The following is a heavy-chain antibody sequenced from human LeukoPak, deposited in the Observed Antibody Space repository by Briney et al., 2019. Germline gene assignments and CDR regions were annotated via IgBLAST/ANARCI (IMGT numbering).Heavy chain of an antibody. CDR1: GFTFSSYG. D-gene: IGHD6-13*01. V-gene: IGHV3-30*18. CDR3: AKDADIAAAGYYFDY. Sequence: GGSLRLSCAASGFTFSSYGMHWVRQAPGKGLEWVAVISYDGSDKYHADSVKGRFTISRDNSKNTLYLQMNSLRAEDTAVYYCAKDADIAAAGYYFDYWGQGTLVTVSS. CDR2: ISYDGSDK. J-gene: IGHJ4*02.